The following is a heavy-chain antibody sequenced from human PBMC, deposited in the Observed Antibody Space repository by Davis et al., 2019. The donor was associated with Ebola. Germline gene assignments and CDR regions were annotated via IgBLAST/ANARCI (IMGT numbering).Heavy chain of an antibody. V-gene: IGHV3-21*04. CDR3: VKDTSNIWFDV. D-gene: IGHD2/OR15-2a*01. CDR2: ISSGSYYI. CDR1: GFTFSTYS. Sequence: GGSLRLSCAASGFTFSTYSMNWVRQAPGKGLEWVSSISSGSYYIYYADSLKGRFTISRDNSKNTLHLQMNSLRVEDTATYYCVKDTSNIWFDVWGQGTLVTVSA. J-gene: IGHJ3*01.